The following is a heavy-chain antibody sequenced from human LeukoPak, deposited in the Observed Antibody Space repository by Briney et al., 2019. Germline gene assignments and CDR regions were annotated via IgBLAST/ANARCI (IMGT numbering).Heavy chain of an antibody. CDR3: ARTEDTAIVKGFYGMDV. CDR2: ISYDGSNK. Sequence: GRSLRLSCAASGFTFSSYAMHWVRQAPGKGLEWVAVISYDGSNKYYADSVKGRFTISRDNSKNTLYLQMNSLRAEDTAVYYCARTEDTAIVKGFYGMDVWGQGTTVTVSS. D-gene: IGHD5-18*01. V-gene: IGHV3-30-3*01. CDR1: GFTFSSYA. J-gene: IGHJ6*02.